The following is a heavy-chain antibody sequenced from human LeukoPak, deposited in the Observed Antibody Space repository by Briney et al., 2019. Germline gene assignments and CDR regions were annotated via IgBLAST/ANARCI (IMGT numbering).Heavy chain of an antibody. CDR2: ISGSGGST. CDR3: AKDLAVYGDYGPFDY. D-gene: IGHD4-17*01. J-gene: IGHJ4*02. CDR1: GFTFSSYA. Sequence: GGSLRLSRAASGFTFSSYAMSWVRQAPGKGLEWVSAISGSGGSTYYADSVKGRFTISRDNSKNTLYLQMNSLRAEDTAVYYCAKDLAVYGDYGPFDYWGQGTLVTVSS. V-gene: IGHV3-23*01.